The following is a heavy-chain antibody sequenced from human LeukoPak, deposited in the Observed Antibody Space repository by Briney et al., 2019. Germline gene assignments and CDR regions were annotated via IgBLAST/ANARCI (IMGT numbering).Heavy chain of an antibody. CDR3: ARGRGSYYDILTGYYSLYCFDY. D-gene: IGHD3-9*01. V-gene: IGHV4-31*03. Sequence: PSQTLPLTCTVSGGSLSRGGYYWSWIRQQPGKGLEWIGYIYYSGSTYYNPSLKSRVTISVDTSKNQFSLKLSSVTAADTAVYYCARGRGSYYDILTGYYSLYCFDYWGQGTQVTVSS. J-gene: IGHJ4*02. CDR2: IYYSGST. CDR1: GGSLSRGGYY.